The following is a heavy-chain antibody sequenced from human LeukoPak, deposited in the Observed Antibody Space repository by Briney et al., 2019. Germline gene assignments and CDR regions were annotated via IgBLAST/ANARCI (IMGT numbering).Heavy chain of an antibody. CDR2: IYYSGST. V-gene: IGHV4-59*01. CDR1: GGSISSYY. J-gene: IGHJ4*02. CDR3: ARENYDSSGYSIFDY. D-gene: IGHD3-22*01. Sequence: PSETLSLICTVSGGSISSYYWSWIRQPPGKGLEWIGYIYYSGSTNYNPSLKSRVTISVDTSKNQFSLKLSSVTAADTAVYYCARENYDSSGYSIFDYWGQGTLVTVSS.